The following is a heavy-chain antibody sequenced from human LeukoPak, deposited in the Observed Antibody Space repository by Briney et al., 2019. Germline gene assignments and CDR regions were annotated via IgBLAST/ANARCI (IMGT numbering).Heavy chain of an antibody. CDR2: INHSGST. V-gene: IGHV4-34*01. Sequence: SETLSLTCAVYGGSFSGYYWSWIRQPPGKGLEWIGEINHSGSTNYNPSLKSRVTISVDTSKNQFSLKLSSVTAADTAVYYCARDSYYDSSGYYHHMYYFDYWGQGTLVTVSS. CDR1: GGSFSGYY. D-gene: IGHD3-22*01. J-gene: IGHJ4*02. CDR3: ARDSYYDSSGYYHHMYYFDY.